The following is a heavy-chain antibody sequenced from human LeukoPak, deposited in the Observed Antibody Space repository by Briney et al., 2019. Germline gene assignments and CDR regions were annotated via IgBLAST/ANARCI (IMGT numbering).Heavy chain of an antibody. CDR3: ARENGYNGYYFDY. D-gene: IGHD5-12*01. CDR2: INHSGST. Sequence: NPSETLSLTCAVYGGSFSGYYWSWIRQPPGKGLEWIGEINHSGSTNYNPSLKSRVTISVDTSKNQFSLKLSSVTAADTAVYYCARENGYNGYYFDYWGQGTLVTVSS. V-gene: IGHV4-34*01. J-gene: IGHJ4*02. CDR1: GGSFSGYY.